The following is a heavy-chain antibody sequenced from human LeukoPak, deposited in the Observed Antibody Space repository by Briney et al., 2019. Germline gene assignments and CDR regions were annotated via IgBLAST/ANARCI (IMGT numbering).Heavy chain of an antibody. V-gene: IGHV4-61*10. CDR3: ASYGAHTGGAFDI. D-gene: IGHD4-17*01. CDR2: IYHSGST. J-gene: IGHJ3*02. Sequence: PSETLSLTCTVSGGSISSGSYYWSWIRQPAGKGLEWIGYIYHSGSTYYNPSLKSRVTISVDRSKNQFSLKLSSVTAADTAVYYCASYGAHTGGAFDIWGQGTMVTVSS. CDR1: GGSISSGSYY.